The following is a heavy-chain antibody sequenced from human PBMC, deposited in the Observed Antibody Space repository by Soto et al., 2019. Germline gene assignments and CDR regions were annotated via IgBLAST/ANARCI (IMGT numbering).Heavy chain of an antibody. CDR1: NYSISSGYY. CDR2: MYHSGTT. V-gene: IGHV4-38-2*02. D-gene: IGHD3-16*01. Sequence: PSETLSLTCTVSNYSISSGYYWGWIRQSPGEGLEWIVSMYHSGTTYYNPSLKSRVTISIDTSKNQFSLKLTSVTSADTAVYFCVRVAFGPIDYWGQGTLVTVSS. J-gene: IGHJ4*02. CDR3: VRVAFGPIDY.